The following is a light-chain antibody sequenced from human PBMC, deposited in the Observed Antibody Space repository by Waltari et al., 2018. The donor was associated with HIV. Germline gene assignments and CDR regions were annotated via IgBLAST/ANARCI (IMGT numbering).Light chain of an antibody. CDR1: SSNVGAGYD. CDR2: GNN. V-gene: IGLV1-40*01. J-gene: IGLJ2*01. CDR3: QSYDSSLVI. Sequence: QSVLTQPPSVSGAPGQRVTISCTGSSSNVGAGYDGHWYQQLPGTTPKLLIYGNNNRPSGVPDRFSGSKSGTSASLAITGLQADDEADYYCQSYDSSLVIFGGGTKLTVL.